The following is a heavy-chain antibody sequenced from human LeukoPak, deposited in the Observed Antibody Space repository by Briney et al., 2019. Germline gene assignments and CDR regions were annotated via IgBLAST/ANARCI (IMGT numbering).Heavy chain of an antibody. V-gene: IGHV3-30*04. CDR3: ARGPRIAVAGWADY. CDR2: ISYDGSNK. D-gene: IGHD6-19*01. J-gene: IGHJ4*02. Sequence: PGGSLRLSCAASGFTFSSHAMHWVRQAPGKGLEWVAVISYDGSNKYYADSVKGRFTISRDNSKNTLYLQMNSLRAEDTAVYYCARGPRIAVAGWADYWGQGTLVTVSS. CDR1: GFTFSSHA.